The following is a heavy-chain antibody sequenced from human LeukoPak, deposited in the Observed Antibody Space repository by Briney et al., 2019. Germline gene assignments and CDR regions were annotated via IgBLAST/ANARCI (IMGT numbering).Heavy chain of an antibody. Sequence: GASVKVSCKASGHTFTSYDINWVRQATGQGLEWMGWMNPNSGNTGYAQKFQGRVTMTRNTSISTAYMELSSLRSEDTAVYYCARRLTYYDILTGYYRSNYYGMDVWGQGTTVTVSS. CDR3: ARRLTYYDILTGYYRSNYYGMDV. D-gene: IGHD3-9*01. V-gene: IGHV1-8*01. CDR1: GHTFTSYD. CDR2: MNPNSGNT. J-gene: IGHJ6*02.